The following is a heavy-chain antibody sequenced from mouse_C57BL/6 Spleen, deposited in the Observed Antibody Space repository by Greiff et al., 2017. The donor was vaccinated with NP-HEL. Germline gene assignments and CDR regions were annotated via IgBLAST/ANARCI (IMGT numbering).Heavy chain of an antibody. CDR2: INYDGSST. J-gene: IGHJ2*01. CDR3: ARFYDGYYFDY. Sequence: EVKLMESEGGLVQPGSSMKLSCTASGFTFSDYYMAWVRQVPEKGLEWVANINYDGSSTYYLDSLKSRFIISRDNAKNILYLQMSSLKSEDTATYYCARFYDGYYFDYWGQGTTLTVSS. D-gene: IGHD2-3*01. CDR1: GFTFSDYY. V-gene: IGHV5-16*01.